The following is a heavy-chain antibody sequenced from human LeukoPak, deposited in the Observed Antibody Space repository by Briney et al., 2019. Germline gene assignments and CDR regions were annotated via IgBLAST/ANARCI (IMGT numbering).Heavy chain of an antibody. V-gene: IGHV3-30-3*01. CDR1: GFTFSHYA. CDR2: ISHDGNNK. CDR3: AREEYGFWRGYYEF. J-gene: IGHJ4*02. D-gene: IGHD3/OR15-3a*01. Sequence: PGGSLRLSCEVSGFTFSHYAMVWVRQAPAKGLEWVAIISHDGNNKYYADSVKGRFTISRDQSKNALFLQMDRLTTEDTAVYYCAREEYGFWRGYYEFWGQGTLVSVAS.